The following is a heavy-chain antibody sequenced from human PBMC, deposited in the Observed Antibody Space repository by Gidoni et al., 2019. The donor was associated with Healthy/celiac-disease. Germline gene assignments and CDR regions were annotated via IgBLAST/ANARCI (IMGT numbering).Heavy chain of an antibody. CDR1: GFTSSSYS. Sequence: EVQLVESGGGLVQPGGSLRLSCAASGFTSSSYSMNWVRQAPGKGLEWVSYISSSSSTIYYADSVKGRFTISRDNAKNSLYLQMNSLRAEDTAVYYCARGATNFDYWGQGTLVTVSS. CDR3: ARGATNFDY. CDR2: ISSSSSTI. J-gene: IGHJ4*02. V-gene: IGHV3-48*01.